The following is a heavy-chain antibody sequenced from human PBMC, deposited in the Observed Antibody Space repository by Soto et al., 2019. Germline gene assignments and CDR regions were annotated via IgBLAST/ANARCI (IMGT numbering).Heavy chain of an antibody. CDR3: ARVNYGGNSGRFDY. V-gene: IGHV4-59*01. CDR1: GGSISSYY. D-gene: IGHD4-17*01. CDR2: IYYSGST. Sequence: PSETLSLTCTVFGGSISSYYWSWIRQPPGKGLEWIGYIYYSGSTNYNPCRKSRVTISVDTSKNQFSLKLSSVTAADTAVYYCARVNYGGNSGRFDYWGQGTLVTVSS. J-gene: IGHJ4*02.